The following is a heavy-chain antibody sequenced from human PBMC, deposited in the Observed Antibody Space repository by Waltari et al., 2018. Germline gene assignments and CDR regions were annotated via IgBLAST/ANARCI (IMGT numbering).Heavy chain of an antibody. CDR3: ARVSRRTYRSPVPGRHYYYGMDV. V-gene: IGHV3-74*03. Sequence: EEQLVESGGGLVQPGDSLRLSCAASGFTFSSFWMHWVRTAPGQGPLWVSRISTDASDTTYADSVKGRFTISRDNARNTLYLQMNRLRAEDTADYFCARVSRRTYRSPVPGRHYYYGMDVWGQGTTVTVSS. J-gene: IGHJ6*02. CDR1: GFTFSSFW. CDR2: ISTDASDT. D-gene: IGHD1-1*01.